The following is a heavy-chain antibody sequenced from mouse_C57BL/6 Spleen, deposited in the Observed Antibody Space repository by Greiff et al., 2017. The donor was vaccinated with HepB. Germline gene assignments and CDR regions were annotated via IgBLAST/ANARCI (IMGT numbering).Heavy chain of an antibody. CDR2: IHPNSGST. Sequence: QVQLQQPGAELVKPGASVKLSCKASGYTFTSYWMHWVKQRPGQGLEWIGMIHPNSGSTNYNEKFKSKATLTVDKSSSTAYMQLSSLTSEDSAVYYCARRFYGSSYGSAMDYWGQGTSVTVSS. D-gene: IGHD1-1*01. CDR1: GYTFTSYW. V-gene: IGHV1-64*01. CDR3: ARRFYGSSYGSAMDY. J-gene: IGHJ4*01.